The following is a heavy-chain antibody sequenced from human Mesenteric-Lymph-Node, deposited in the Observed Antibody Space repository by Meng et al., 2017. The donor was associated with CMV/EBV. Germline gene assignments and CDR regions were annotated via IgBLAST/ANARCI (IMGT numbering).Heavy chain of an antibody. V-gene: IGHV4-31*03. D-gene: IGHD3-3*01. CDR2: IYYSGTT. CDR1: GGSVSGGGYY. Sequence: SETLSLTCTVSGGSVSGGGYYWHWIRHYPGQGLEWIGHIYYSGTTYYNPSLRSRVTMSVDTSENQFSLKLSSVTAADTAVYYCARDQMSGSYDFWSGYRPENYYYYGMDVWGQGTTVTVSS. J-gene: IGHJ6*02. CDR3: ARDQMSGSYDFWSGYRPENYYYYGMDV.